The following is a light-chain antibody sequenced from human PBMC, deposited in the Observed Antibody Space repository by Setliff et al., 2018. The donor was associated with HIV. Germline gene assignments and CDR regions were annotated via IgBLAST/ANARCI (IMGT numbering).Light chain of an antibody. CDR3: RSYGSGDIWV. CDR1: SSDVGNTLS. J-gene: IGLJ2*01. V-gene: IGLV2-23*02. CDR2: EVD. Sequence: QSALTQPASVSGSPGQSITISCTGSSSDVGNTLSVSWYQQNVGEVPKLLIYEVDRRPSGISHRFSGSKSGNTASLTISGLQVEDEADYYCRSYGSGDIWVFGGGTKVTVL.